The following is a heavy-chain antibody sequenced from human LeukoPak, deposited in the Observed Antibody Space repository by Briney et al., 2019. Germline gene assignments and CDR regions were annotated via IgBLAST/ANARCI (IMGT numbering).Heavy chain of an antibody. V-gene: IGHV3-23*01. D-gene: IGHD7-27*01. CDR2: ISGSGGCT. Sequence: LTGRSLRLSCAAAGFTFSIYAMSSVRLAPGEWLEWVSSISGSGGCTYYADSVKGRFTISRAKSKNTLYLQMNSLRAEDTAVYYCAKDQSTGTYYFYYYYMDVWGKGTTVTVSS. CDR1: GFTFSIYA. CDR3: AKDQSTGTYYFYYYYMDV. J-gene: IGHJ6*03.